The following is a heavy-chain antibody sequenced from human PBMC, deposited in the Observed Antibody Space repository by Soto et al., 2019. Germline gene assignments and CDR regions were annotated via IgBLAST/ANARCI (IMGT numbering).Heavy chain of an antibody. J-gene: IGHJ3*02. D-gene: IGHD3-22*01. Sequence: PSETLSLTCTVSGGSLSSSSYYWGWIRQPPGKGLEWIGSIYHSGSTYYNPSLKSRVTISVDTSKNQFSLTLSSVPAADTAVYYCARRQAYYDSSGSYNDGFDIWGQGTMVTVSS. CDR3: ARRQAYYDSSGSYNDGFDI. CDR1: GGSLSSSSYY. V-gene: IGHV4-39*01. CDR2: IYHSGST.